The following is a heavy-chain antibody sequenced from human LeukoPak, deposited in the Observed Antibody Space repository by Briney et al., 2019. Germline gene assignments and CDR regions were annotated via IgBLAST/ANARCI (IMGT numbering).Heavy chain of an antibody. Sequence: SQTLSLTCTVSGGSISSGGYYWSWIRQHPGKGLEWIGYIYYSGSTYYNPSLKSRVIISVDTSKNQFSLKLSSVTAADTAVYYCARGFLGVPRNWYFDLWGRGTLVTVSS. CDR3: ARGFLGVPRNWYFDL. D-gene: IGHD1-26*01. V-gene: IGHV4-31*03. J-gene: IGHJ2*01. CDR2: IYYSGST. CDR1: GGSISSGGYY.